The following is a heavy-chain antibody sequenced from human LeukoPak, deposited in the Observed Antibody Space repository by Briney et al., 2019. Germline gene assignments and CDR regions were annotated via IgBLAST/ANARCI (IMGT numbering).Heavy chain of an antibody. CDR2: ISASGGTT. CDR3: ATARPGSY. CDR1: GFTFSSYA. V-gene: IGHV3-23*01. Sequence: GGSLRLSCAASGFTFSSYAMNWVRQAPGRGLEWVSAISASGGTTYSADSLKGRFTISRDNSKNTLYLQMNSLRAEDTAVYYCATARPGSYWGQGIRVTVSS. D-gene: IGHD1-14*01. J-gene: IGHJ4*02.